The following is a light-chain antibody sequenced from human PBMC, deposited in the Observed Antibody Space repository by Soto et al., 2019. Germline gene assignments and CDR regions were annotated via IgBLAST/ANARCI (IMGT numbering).Light chain of an antibody. CDR2: GNS. Sequence: QSVLTQPPSVSGAPGQRVTISCTGSSSNIGAGYDVHWYQLLPGTAPKLLIYGNSNRPSGVPDRFSGSKSGTSASLAITGLQDEDEADYYCQSYDSSLSGSVFGGGTKLTVL. CDR1: SSNIGAGYD. CDR3: QSYDSSLSGSV. V-gene: IGLV1-40*01. J-gene: IGLJ3*02.